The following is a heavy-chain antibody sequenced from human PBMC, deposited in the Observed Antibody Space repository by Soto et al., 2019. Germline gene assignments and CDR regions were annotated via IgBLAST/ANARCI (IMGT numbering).Heavy chain of an antibody. J-gene: IGHJ4*02. CDR1: GFALSNYG. CDR3: AHRRYSGDYALPFHY. Sequence: GGSLRLSCAASGFALSNYGMNWVRQAPGKGLQWVSYISSAGDKIYYADSVKGRFTISRDNAKNSLYLQMNSLSAEDTAVYYCAHRRYSGDYALPFHYWGQGALVTVSS. V-gene: IGHV3-48*01. CDR2: ISSAGDKI. D-gene: IGHD4-17*01.